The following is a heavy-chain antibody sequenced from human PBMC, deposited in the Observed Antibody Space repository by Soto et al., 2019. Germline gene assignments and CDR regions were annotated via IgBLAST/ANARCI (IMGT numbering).Heavy chain of an antibody. V-gene: IGHV3-48*02. D-gene: IGHD2-15*01. CDR3: AMKAAPLCDGGKCYSGGFDT. CDR1: GFTFSSYS. J-gene: IGHJ5*02. CDR2: ISGRTNII. Sequence: EVQLVESGGGLVQPGGSLRLSCAASGFTFSSYSMNWVRQAPGKGLEWISYISGRTNIIYYADSVKGRFTISRDNAKNSLYLQMNNLGDDDTAVYYCAMKAAPLCDGGKCYSGGFDTWGQGALVTISS.